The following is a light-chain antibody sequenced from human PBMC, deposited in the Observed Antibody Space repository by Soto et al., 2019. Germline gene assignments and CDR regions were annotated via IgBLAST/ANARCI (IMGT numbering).Light chain of an antibody. J-gene: IGKJ1*01. Sequence: DIVLTQSPGTLSLSPGERATLSCRASHSVTNTYLAWYQQKPGQPPRLLIYAASSKATGIQDSFSGSGSRTDFTLTISRLRPADFAVYYCPHYGGSFWTFGQGTKVEIK. CDR2: AAS. CDR3: PHYGGSFWT. CDR1: HSVTNTY. V-gene: IGKV3-20*01.